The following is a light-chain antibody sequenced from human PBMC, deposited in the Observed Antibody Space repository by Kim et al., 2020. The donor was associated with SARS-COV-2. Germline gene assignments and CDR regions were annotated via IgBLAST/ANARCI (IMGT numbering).Light chain of an antibody. CDR2: AAS. J-gene: IGKJ2*01. CDR3: QQVELYPS. CDR1: QDISDR. V-gene: IGKV1-9*01. Sequence: LAASVGDRVTITCQASQDISDRLAWYQQRPGTAPKLLILAASTLHAGVPSRFSGGGTGTEFSLTIDSLQPEDFATYFCQQVELYPSFGPGTKLEI.